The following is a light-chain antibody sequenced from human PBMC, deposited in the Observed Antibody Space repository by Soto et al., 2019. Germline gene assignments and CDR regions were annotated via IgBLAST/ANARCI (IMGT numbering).Light chain of an antibody. J-gene: IGLJ1*01. CDR3: ASYASTTTLGV. V-gene: IGLV2-14*01. CDR1: RSDVGGYNY. CDR2: DVT. Sequence: QSVLTQPASVSGSPGQSITISCTGTRSDVGGYNYVSWYQQHPGKASKLTIYDVTNRPSGVSNRFSGSKSGNTASLTISGLQAEDEADYYCASYASTTTLGVFGTG.